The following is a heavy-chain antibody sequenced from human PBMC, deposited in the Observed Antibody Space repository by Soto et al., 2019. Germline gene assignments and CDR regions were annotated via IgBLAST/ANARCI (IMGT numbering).Heavy chain of an antibody. V-gene: IGHV1-69*02. CDR1: GGTFSSYT. Sequence: QVQLVQSGAEVKKPGSSVKVSCKASGGTFSSYTISWVRQAPGQGLEWMGRIIPILGIANAAQKFQCRVTITADKSTSTAYMELSSLRSEDTAVYYCARARSLTTSSLIDIWFDPWGQGTLVTVSS. CDR2: IIPILGIA. J-gene: IGHJ5*02. D-gene: IGHD6-13*01. CDR3: ARARSLTTSSLIDIWFDP.